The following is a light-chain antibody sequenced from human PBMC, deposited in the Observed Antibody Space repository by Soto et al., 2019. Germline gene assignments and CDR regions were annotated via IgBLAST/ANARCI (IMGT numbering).Light chain of an antibody. CDR2: EVT. V-gene: IGLV2-14*01. Sequence: QSALTQPASVSGSPGQSITISCTGTSTDVGHYNYVSGYQQHPGKAPKLIIYEVTNRPSGVSNRFSGSKSGNTASLTISGLQAEDESDYYCSSYTASNTEVFGSGTKLTVL. J-gene: IGLJ1*01. CDR3: SSYTASNTEV. CDR1: STDVGHYNY.